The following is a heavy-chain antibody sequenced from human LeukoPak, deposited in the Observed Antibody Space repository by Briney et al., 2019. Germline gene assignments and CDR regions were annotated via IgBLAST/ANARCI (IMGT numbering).Heavy chain of an antibody. Sequence: PGGSLRLSCAASGFTFSDYYMNWIRQAPGKGLERLSYISSSGTTIYYADSVKGRFTISRDNAKNLLYLQMNSLRAEDTAVYYCARDPSYSSSSRWFDPWGQGTLVTVSS. V-gene: IGHV3-11*04. CDR1: GFTFSDYY. CDR2: ISSSGTTI. J-gene: IGHJ5*02. D-gene: IGHD6-13*01. CDR3: ARDPSYSSSSRWFDP.